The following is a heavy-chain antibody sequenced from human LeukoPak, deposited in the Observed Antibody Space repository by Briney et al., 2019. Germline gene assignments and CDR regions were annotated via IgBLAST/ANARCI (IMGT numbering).Heavy chain of an antibody. D-gene: IGHD6-6*01. CDR2: ISGSGGST. Sequence: GGSLRLSCAASGFTFSSYAMSWVRQAPGKGLEWVSAISGSGGSTYYADSVKGRFTISGDNSKNTLYLQMNSLRAEDTAVYYCAKSALSSSTGDPDAFDIWGQGTMVTVSS. J-gene: IGHJ3*02. CDR3: AKSALSSSTGDPDAFDI. V-gene: IGHV3-23*01. CDR1: GFTFSSYA.